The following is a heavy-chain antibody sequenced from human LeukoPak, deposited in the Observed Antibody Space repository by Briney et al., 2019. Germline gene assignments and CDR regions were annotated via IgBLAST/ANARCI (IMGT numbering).Heavy chain of an antibody. CDR2: IGTYGGDT. V-gene: IGHV1-18*01. CDR1: TSR. CDR3: ARDLWNFYDDSGYNRDFDS. D-gene: IGHD3-22*01. J-gene: IGHJ5*01. Sequence: TSRISWVRQAPGQGLEWMGWIGTYGGDTYYAQKVQGRITVTTDTSTSTVYMELRNLRSDDTAVYYCARDLWNFYDDSGYNRDFDSWGQGTLVTVSS.